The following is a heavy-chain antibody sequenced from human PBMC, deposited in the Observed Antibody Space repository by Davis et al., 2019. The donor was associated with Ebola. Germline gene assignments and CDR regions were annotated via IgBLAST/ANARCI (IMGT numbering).Heavy chain of an antibody. J-gene: IGHJ4*02. Sequence: PGGSLRLSCTVSATSITDDYWAWIRQAPGKGLEWVGHVYYSGSTNYNPSLKSRVSISVDTSKNRFSLKVSSVTAADTAVYYCARVEWDDFWSGNQYYFDYWGQGTLVTVSS. V-gene: IGHV4-59*01. CDR3: ARVEWDDFWSGNQYYFDY. D-gene: IGHD3-3*01. CDR1: ATSITDDY. CDR2: VYYSGST.